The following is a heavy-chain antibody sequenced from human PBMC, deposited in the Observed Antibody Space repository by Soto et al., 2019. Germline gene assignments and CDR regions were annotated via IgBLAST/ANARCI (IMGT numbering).Heavy chain of an antibody. CDR3: ARELLYYDSSGYSWDDAFDI. V-gene: IGHV4-30-2*01. D-gene: IGHD3-22*01. J-gene: IGHJ3*02. Sequence: QLQLQESGSRLVKPSQTLSLTCAVSGGSLSSSAYSWSWIRQTPGKGLEWIGFIYQSGSTYYNPSLKSRVTLSVDRPKNQISLKLTSVTAADTAVYYCARELLYYDSSGYSWDDAFDIWGQGIMVTVSS. CDR1: GGSLSSSAYS. CDR2: IYQSGST.